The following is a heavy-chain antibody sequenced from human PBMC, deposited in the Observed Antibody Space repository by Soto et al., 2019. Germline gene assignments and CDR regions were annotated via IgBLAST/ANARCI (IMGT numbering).Heavy chain of an antibody. J-gene: IGHJ3*02. V-gene: IGHV3-23*01. CDR1: GFTFSSYA. CDR2: ISGSGGST. CDR3: AKSGGVTIFGSDAFDI. D-gene: IGHD3-3*01. Sequence: EVQLLESGGGLVQPGGSLRLSCAASGFTFSSYALSWVRQAPGNGLEWVSGISGSGGSTYNADSVKGRFTISRDNSKNTLYLQMNSLRAEDTAVYYCAKSGGVTIFGSDAFDIWGQGTMVTVSS.